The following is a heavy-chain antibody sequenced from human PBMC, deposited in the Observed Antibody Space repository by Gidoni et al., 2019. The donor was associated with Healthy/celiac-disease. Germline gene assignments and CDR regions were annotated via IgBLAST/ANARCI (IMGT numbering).Heavy chain of an antibody. D-gene: IGHD6-6*01. V-gene: IGHV4-34*01. CDR3: ARSIAGRLYYYYGMDV. Sequence: QVQLQQWGAGLLKPSETLSLTCAVYGGSFSGYYWSWIRQPPGTGLEWIGEINHSGSTNYNPSLKSRVTISVDTSKNQFSLKLSSVTAADTAVYYCARSIAGRLYYYYGMDVWGQGTTVTVSS. CDR2: INHSGST. J-gene: IGHJ6*02. CDR1: GGSFSGYY.